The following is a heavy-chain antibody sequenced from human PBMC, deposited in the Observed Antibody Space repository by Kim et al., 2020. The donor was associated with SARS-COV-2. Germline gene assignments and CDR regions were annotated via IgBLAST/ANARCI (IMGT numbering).Heavy chain of an antibody. CDR1: GFIFNSFY. V-gene: IGHV3-7*01. Sequence: GGSLRLSCAASGFIFNSFYMSWVRQAPGKGLDWVANINQDGSESYYADSVKGRFTISRDNTDNSVSLQMDSLTPEDTAVYFCVRSSAYNIWGQGTMVSVSS. D-gene: IGHD6-19*01. CDR3: VRSSAYNI. J-gene: IGHJ3*02. CDR2: INQDGSES.